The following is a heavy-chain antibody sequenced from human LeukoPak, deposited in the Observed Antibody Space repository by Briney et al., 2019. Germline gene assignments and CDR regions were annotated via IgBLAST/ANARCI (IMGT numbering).Heavy chain of an antibody. J-gene: IGHJ4*02. CDR3: IGSGGWPGY. CDR2: IASDGST. V-gene: IGHV3-74*01. D-gene: IGHD1-26*01. CDR1: GFTLSSYW. Sequence: GGSLRLSCAASGFTLSSYWMRWVRQAPGKGLVWVSRIASDGSTVYADSVKGRFTISRDNAKDTVYLQMNSLRVEDTAVYYCIGSGGWPGYWGQGTLVTVSS.